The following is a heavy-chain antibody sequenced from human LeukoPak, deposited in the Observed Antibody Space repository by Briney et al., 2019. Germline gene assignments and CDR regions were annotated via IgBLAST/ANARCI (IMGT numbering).Heavy chain of an antibody. J-gene: IGHJ4*02. V-gene: IGHV4-31*03. D-gene: IGHD5-18*01. CDR2: IYYSGST. CDR1: GGSISSGGYY. Sequence: PSQTLSLTRTVSGGSISSGGYYWSWIRQHPGKGLEWIGYIYYSGSTYYNPSLKGRVTISVDTSKNQFSLKLSSVTAADTAVYYCASWGYSYGFDYWGQGTLVTVSS. CDR3: ASWGYSYGFDY.